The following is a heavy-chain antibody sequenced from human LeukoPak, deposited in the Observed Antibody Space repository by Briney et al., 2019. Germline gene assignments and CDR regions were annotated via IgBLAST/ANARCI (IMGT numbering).Heavy chain of an antibody. D-gene: IGHD3-3*01. CDR2: FDPEEAKM. V-gene: IGHV1-24*01. CDR1: GYSVTELS. J-gene: IGHJ4*02. CDR3: ATRSGDFWSGYVD. Sequence: GASVKVSCKVSGYSVTELSMQWVRQAPGEGLECLGGFDPEEAKMVYAQKFQGRVTMTEDTSTDTAYMELRGLTSEDTAVYYCATRSGDFWSGYVDWGQGTLVAVSS.